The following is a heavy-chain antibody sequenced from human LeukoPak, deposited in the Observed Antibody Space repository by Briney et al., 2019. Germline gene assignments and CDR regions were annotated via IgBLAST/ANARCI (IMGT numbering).Heavy chain of an antibody. V-gene: IGHV3-30*03. J-gene: IGHJ4*02. D-gene: IGHD3-16*01. CDR3: ARDPYTYYDYVWGADY. CDR1: GFTFSSYG. Sequence: GGSLRLSCAASGFTFSSYGMHWVRQAPGKGLEWVAVISYDGSNIYYADSVKGRFTISRDNSKNTLYLQMNSLRAEDTAVYYCARDPYTYYDYVWGADYWGQGTLVTVSS. CDR2: ISYDGSNI.